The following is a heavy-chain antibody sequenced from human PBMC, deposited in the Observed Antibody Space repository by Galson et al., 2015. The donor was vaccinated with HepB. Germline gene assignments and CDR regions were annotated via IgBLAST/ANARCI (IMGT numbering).Heavy chain of an antibody. J-gene: IGHJ4*02. CDR1: GFIFNDYN. Sequence: SLRLSCAASGFIFNDYNLIWVRQAPGKGLEWVSSISGDSSYIYYADSVKGRFTVSRDNTRNSVYLQMNSVRAEDTALYYCARDPPLGTPLDYWGQGTLVTVSS. V-gene: IGHV3-21*01. D-gene: IGHD7-27*01. CDR2: ISGDSSYI. CDR3: ARDPPLGTPLDY.